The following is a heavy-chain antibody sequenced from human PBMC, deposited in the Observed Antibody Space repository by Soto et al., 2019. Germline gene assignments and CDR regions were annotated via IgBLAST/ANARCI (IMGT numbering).Heavy chain of an antibody. CDR3: ATPGTSAYTTDAYDI. Sequence: GGSLRLSCAASGFTFSNYWMTWVRQAPGKGLEWVANIKLDGSEKYYVDSVKGRFTISRDNAKSSLYLQMNSLRAEDTAVYYCATPGTSAYTTDAYDIWGPGTMVTVSS. D-gene: IGHD3-16*01. CDR2: IKLDGSEK. CDR1: GFTFSNYW. V-gene: IGHV3-7*01. J-gene: IGHJ3*02.